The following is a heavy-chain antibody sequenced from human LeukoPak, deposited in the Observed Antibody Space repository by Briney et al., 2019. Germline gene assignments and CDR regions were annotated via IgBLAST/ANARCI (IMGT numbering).Heavy chain of an antibody. CDR2: IKSKTDGGTT. Sequence: GGSLRLSCAASGFTFSNAWMSWVRQAPGKGLEWVGRIKSKTDGGTTDYAAPVKGRFTISRDDSKDTLYLQMNSLKTEDTAVYYCTTLQGVYGILTGYSDAFDIWGQGTMVTVSS. J-gene: IGHJ3*02. CDR3: TTLQGVYGILTGYSDAFDI. V-gene: IGHV3-15*01. CDR1: GFTFSNAW. D-gene: IGHD3-9*01.